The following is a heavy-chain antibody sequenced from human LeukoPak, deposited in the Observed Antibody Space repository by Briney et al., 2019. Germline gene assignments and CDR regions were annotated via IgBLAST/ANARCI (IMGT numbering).Heavy chain of an antibody. V-gene: IGHV3-21*01. CDR2: ISSSSSYI. J-gene: IGHJ5*02. CDR3: AGLRFLDWLSLSYNWFDP. D-gene: IGHD3-9*01. CDR1: GFTFSSYS. Sequence: GGSLRLSCAASGFTFSSYSMNWVRQAPGKGLEWVSSISSSSSYIYYADSVKGRFTISRDNAKNSLYLQMNSLRAEDTAVYFCAGLRFLDWLSLSYNWFDPWGQGTLVTVSS.